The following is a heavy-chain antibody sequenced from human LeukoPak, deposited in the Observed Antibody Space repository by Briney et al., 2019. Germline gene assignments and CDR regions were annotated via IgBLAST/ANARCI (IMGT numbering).Heavy chain of an antibody. Sequence: GGSLRLSCAASGFTVSGNYMSWVRQAPGKGLEWVSIIYSGGSIHYADSVKGRFTISRDNSKNTLYLQMNSLRAEDTAVYYCARTYDYGGNLDAFDIWGQGTMVTVSS. CDR2: IYSGGSI. CDR1: GFTVSGNY. CDR3: ARTYDYGGNLDAFDI. J-gene: IGHJ3*02. D-gene: IGHD4-23*01. V-gene: IGHV3-53*01.